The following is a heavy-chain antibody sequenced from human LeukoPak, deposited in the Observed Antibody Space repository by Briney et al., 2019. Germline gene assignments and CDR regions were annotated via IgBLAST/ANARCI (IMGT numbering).Heavy chain of an antibody. V-gene: IGHV1-46*01. D-gene: IGHD1-7*01. CDR1: GYTFSNYY. J-gene: IGHJ4*02. Sequence: ASVKVSCKASGYTFSNYYIHWVRQAPGQGLEWMGLITPIAGTSTYAQKFQGRIIMTRDTSTDTVYMELGSLRSEDTAVYYCARRTGTALDNWGQGTLVTVSS. CDR2: ITPIAGTS. CDR3: ARRTGTALDN.